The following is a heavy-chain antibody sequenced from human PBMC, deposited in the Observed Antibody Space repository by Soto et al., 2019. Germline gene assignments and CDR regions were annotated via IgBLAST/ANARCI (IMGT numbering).Heavy chain of an antibody. V-gene: IGHV4-59*08. CDR2: IYYSGST. D-gene: IGHD2-2*01. J-gene: IGHJ4*02. CDR3: ARVRSSTSCYDY. Sequence: SETLSLTCTVSGGSISSFYWSWIRQPPGKGLEWIGYIYYSGSTNYNPSLKSRVTISVDTSKNQFSLKLSSVTAADTAVYYCARVRSSTSCYDYWGQGTLVTSPQ. CDR1: GGSISSFY.